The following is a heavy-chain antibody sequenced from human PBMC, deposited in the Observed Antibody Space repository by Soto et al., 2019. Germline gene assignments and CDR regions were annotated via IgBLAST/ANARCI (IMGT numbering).Heavy chain of an antibody. CDR2: INPNSGGT. CDR1: GYTFTGYY. Sequence: ASVKVSCKASGYTFTGYYMHWVRQAPGQGLEWMGWINPNSGGTNYAQKFQGRVTMTRDTSISTAYMELSRLRSDDTAVYYCAREGITGTTYYYGMDVWGQGTTVTVSS. V-gene: IGHV1-2*02. CDR3: AREGITGTTYYYGMDV. D-gene: IGHD1-7*01. J-gene: IGHJ6*02.